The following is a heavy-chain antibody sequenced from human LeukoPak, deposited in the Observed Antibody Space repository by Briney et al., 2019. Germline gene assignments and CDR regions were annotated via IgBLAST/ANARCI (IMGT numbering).Heavy chain of an antibody. CDR1: GFTFSSYA. D-gene: IGHD3-22*01. J-gene: IGHJ4*02. CDR3: AKDSETYYYDSSGWDY. V-gene: IGHV3-23*01. CDR2: ISGSGGST. Sequence: TGGSLRLSCAASGFTFSSYAMSWVRQAPGKGLEWVSAISGSGGSTYYADSVKGRFTISRDNSKNTLYLQMNSLRAEDTAVYYCAKDSETYYYDSSGWDYWGQGTLVTVSS.